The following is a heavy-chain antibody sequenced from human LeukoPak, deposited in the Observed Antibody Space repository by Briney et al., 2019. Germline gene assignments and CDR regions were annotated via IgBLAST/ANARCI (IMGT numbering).Heavy chain of an antibody. D-gene: IGHD6-13*01. Sequence: PGGSLRLSCAASGFTFSSYSMNWVRQAPGKGLEWVSSISSSSSYIYYADSVKGRFTISRDNAKNSLYLQMNSLRAEDTAVYYCARGDIEAAGTDYWGQGTLVTVSS. CDR3: ARGDIEAAGTDY. CDR1: GFTFSSYS. CDR2: ISSSSSYI. V-gene: IGHV3-21*01. J-gene: IGHJ4*02.